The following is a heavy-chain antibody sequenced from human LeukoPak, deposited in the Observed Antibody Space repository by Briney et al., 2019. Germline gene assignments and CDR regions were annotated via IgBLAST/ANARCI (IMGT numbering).Heavy chain of an antibody. D-gene: IGHD6-13*01. CDR1: GYTFTGYY. J-gene: IGHJ5*02. CDR2: INPNSGGT. V-gene: IGHV1-2*02. CDR3: ARGGVFIANNWFDP. Sequence: ASVKVSCKASGYTFTGYYMHWVRQAPRQGLEWMGWINPNSGGTNYAQKFQGRVTMTRDTSISTAYMELSRLRSDDTAVYYCARGGVFIANNWFDPWGQGTLVTVSS.